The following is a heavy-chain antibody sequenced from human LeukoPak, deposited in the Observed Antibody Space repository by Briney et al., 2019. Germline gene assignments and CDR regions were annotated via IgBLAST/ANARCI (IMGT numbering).Heavy chain of an antibody. J-gene: IGHJ4*02. CDR1: GGSISSYY. D-gene: IGHD3-22*01. Sequence: SETLSLTCTVSGGSISSYYWNWIRQPPGKGLEWIGYIYYSGSTNYNPSLKSRVTISVDTSKNQFSLKLSSVTAADTAVYYCARLANPNWTYYYDIHWYFDYWGQGTLVTVSS. CDR2: IYYSGST. CDR3: ARLANPNWTYYYDIHWYFDY. V-gene: IGHV4-59*08.